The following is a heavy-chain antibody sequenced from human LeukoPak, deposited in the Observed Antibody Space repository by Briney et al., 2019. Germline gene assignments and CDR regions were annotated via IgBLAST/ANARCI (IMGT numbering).Heavy chain of an antibody. J-gene: IGHJ4*02. CDR2: ISYDGSNK. D-gene: IGHD5-12*01. Sequence: GGSLRLSCAASGFTFSSYAMHWVRQAPGKGLEWVAVISYDGSNKYYADSVKGRFTISRDNSKNTLYLQMNSLRAEDTAVYYCAKGVDDSGYDWVWGQGTLVTVSS. CDR1: GFTFSSYA. CDR3: AKGVDDSGYDWV. V-gene: IGHV3-30-3*01.